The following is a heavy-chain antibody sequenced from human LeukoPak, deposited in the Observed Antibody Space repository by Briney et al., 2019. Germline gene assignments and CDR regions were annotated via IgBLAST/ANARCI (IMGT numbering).Heavy chain of an antibody. V-gene: IGHV1-46*01. J-gene: IGHJ4*02. CDR1: GYTFTSYY. D-gene: IGHD4-17*01. Sequence: ASVKVSCKASGYTFTSYYMHWVRQAPGQGLEWMGIINPSGGSTSYAQKFQGRVTMTRDTSTSTVYMELSSLRSEDTAVYYCASSRTTGDFDYWGQGTLVTVSS. CDR3: ASSRTTGDFDY. CDR2: INPSGGST.